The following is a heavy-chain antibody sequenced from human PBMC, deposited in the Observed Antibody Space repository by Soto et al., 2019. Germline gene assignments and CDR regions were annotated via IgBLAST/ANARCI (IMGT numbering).Heavy chain of an antibody. CDR1: GGSFSGYY. V-gene: IGHV4-34*01. CDR2: INHSGST. Sequence: SETLSLTCAVYGGSFSGYYWSWIRQPPGKGLEWIGEINHSGSTNYNPSLKSRVTISVDTSKNQLSLKLSSVTAADTAVYYCARDSLKTIFGVVIGDYFDYWGQGTLVTVSS. CDR3: ARDSLKTIFGVVIGDYFDY. J-gene: IGHJ4*02. D-gene: IGHD3-3*01.